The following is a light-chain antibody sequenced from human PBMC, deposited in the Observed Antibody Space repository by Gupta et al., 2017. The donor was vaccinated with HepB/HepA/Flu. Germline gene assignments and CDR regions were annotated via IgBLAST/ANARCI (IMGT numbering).Light chain of an antibody. CDR3: QQDESIPMST. CDR1: QSVLCSSNNKNY. V-gene: IGKV4-1*01. Sequence: DIVMTQSPDSLAVSLGERATINCKSSQSVLCSSNNKNYLVWYQQKPGQPPKLLIYWASTREAGVTDRFGGSGCGIDLTLTSSSRQAEDVAVYYCQQDESIPMSTFGQGTKLEIK. J-gene: IGKJ2*01. CDR2: WAS.